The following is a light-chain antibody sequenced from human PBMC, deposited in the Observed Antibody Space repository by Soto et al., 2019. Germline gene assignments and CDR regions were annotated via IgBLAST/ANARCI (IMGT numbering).Light chain of an antibody. CDR3: QQYNNYPRT. J-gene: IGKJ1*01. CDR2: DAS. Sequence: ASESIRTWLAWYQHTPGKAPKFLIYDASSLESGVPSRFSGSGSGTEFTLTISNLQPDDFATYFCQQYNNYPRTFGQRTNVDI. CDR1: ESIRTW. V-gene: IGKV1-5*01.